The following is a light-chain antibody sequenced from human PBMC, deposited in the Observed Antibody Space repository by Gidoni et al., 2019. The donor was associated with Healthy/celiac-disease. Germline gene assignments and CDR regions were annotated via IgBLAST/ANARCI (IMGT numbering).Light chain of an antibody. Sequence: EIVLTQSPATLSLSPGESATLSCRASQSVSSYLDWYQQKPGQAPRLLIYDATSRAPGIPARFSGSGSGTDFTLTISRLDPEDFAVYYCQQRSNWPPLFGPGTKVDIK. CDR2: DAT. V-gene: IGKV3-11*01. CDR3: QQRSNWPPL. J-gene: IGKJ3*01. CDR1: QSVSSY.